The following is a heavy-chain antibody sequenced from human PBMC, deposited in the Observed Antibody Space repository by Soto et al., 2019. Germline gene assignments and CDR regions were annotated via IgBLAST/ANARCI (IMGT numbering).Heavy chain of an antibody. J-gene: IGHJ3*02. CDR3: AKDIAFGDTSQFDAFDI. V-gene: IGHV3-9*01. D-gene: IGHD3-16*01. CDR1: GFTFGDFA. CDR2: IGANARSI. Sequence: EVQLVESGGGLVKPGRSLRLSCAASGFTFGDFAMHWVRQGPGKGLEWVAGIGANARSIGYAESVTGRVTISRDNAKNFLYLQMNSLRVEDTALYYCAKDIAFGDTSQFDAFDIWGQGTMVTVSS.